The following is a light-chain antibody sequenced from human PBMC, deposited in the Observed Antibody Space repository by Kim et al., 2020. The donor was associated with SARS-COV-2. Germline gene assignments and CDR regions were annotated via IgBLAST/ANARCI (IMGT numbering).Light chain of an antibody. CDR3: NSRDSNNNVV. Sequence: VALGQTVRITCQGDSLRTYYATWYQQKPGQAPILVIYGKNNRPSGIPDRFSGSSSGNTASLTITGTQAGDEADYYCNSRDSNNNVVFGGGTQLTVL. CDR1: SLRTYY. CDR2: GKN. J-gene: IGLJ2*01. V-gene: IGLV3-19*01.